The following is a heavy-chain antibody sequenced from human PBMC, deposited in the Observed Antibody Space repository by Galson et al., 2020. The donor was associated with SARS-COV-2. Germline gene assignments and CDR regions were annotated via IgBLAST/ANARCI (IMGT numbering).Heavy chain of an antibody. CDR3: ARSTSGYYFDDAFDI. CDR2: IYYSGRT. V-gene: IGHV4-39*01. J-gene: IGHJ3*02. Sequence: SATLSLTCTVSGGSISSSSYYWGWIRQPPGKGLEWIGSIYYSGRTYYHPSLKSRVTISVDTSKDQFSLKLSSGTAADTAVYYCARSTSGYYFDDAFDIWGQGTMVTVSS. CDR1: GGSISSSSYY. D-gene: IGHD3-22*01.